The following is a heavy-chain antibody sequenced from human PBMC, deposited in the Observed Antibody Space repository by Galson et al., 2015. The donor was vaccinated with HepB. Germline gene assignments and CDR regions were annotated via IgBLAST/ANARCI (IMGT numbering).Heavy chain of an antibody. D-gene: IGHD6-19*01. J-gene: IGHJ4*02. Sequence: SLRLSCAASGFTFSSYGMHWVRQAPGKGLEWVAVIWYDGSNKYYADSVKGRFTISRDNSKNTLYLQMNSLRAEDTAVYYCARERPSSGWYEVGFFDYWGQGTLVTVSS. CDR1: GFTFSSYG. V-gene: IGHV3-33*08. CDR3: ARERPSSGWYEVGFFDY. CDR2: IWYDGSNK.